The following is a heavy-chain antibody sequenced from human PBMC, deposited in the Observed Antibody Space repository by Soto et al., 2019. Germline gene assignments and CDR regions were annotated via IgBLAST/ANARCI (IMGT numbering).Heavy chain of an antibody. CDR3: ARGVESSSWYHFDY. J-gene: IGHJ4*02. CDR1: GFTFGDYG. D-gene: IGHD6-13*01. CDR2: INWNGGST. V-gene: IGHV3-20*04. Sequence: GGSLRLSCAASGFTFGDYGMSWVRQAPGKGLEWVSGINWNGGSTGYADSVKGRFTISRDNAKNSLYLQMNSLRAEDTALYYCARGVESSSWYHFDYWGQGTLVTVSS.